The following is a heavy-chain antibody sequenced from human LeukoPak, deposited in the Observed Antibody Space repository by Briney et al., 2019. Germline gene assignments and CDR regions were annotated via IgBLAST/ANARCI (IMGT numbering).Heavy chain of an antibody. CDR3: ARGLPTVVFDY. Sequence: PSETLSLTCAVYGGSFSGYYWGWIRQPPGKGLEWIGEINHSGSTNYNPSLKSRVTISVDTSNTQFSLKLSSVTAADTAVYYCARGLPTVVFDYWGRGTLVTVSS. J-gene: IGHJ4*02. CDR2: INHSGST. CDR1: GGSFSGYY. V-gene: IGHV4-34*01. D-gene: IGHD4-17*01.